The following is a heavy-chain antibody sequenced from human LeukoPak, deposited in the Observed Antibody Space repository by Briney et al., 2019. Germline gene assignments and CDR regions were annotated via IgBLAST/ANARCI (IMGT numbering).Heavy chain of an antibody. CDR1: GGSISSGGYY. V-gene: IGHV4-31*03. J-gene: IGHJ4*02. D-gene: IGHD3-22*01. CDR3: ARTGSAMIVVPYYGDYFDY. CDR2: IYYSGST. Sequence: PSETLSLTCTVSGGSISSGGYYWSWIRQHPGKGLEWIGYIYYSGSTYYNPSLKSRVTISVDTSKNQFSLKLSSVTAADTAVYYCARTGSAMIVVPYYGDYFDYWGQGTLVTVSS.